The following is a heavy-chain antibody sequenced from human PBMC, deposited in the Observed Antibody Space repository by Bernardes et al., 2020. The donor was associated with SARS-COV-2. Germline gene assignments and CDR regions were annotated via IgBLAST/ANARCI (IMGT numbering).Heavy chain of an antibody. Sequence: ASEKVSCKASGYTFTGYYMHWVRQAPGQGVEWMGWINPNRGGPNYAQKLQGRVTMTRDTSISTAYMELSRLRSDDSAVYYFERGGGERNYYDSSGYYYGLDYWGQGTLVTVSS. CDR3: ERGGGERNYYDSSGYYYGLDY. J-gene: IGHJ4*02. D-gene: IGHD3-22*01. CDR2: INPNRGGP. CDR1: GYTFTGYY. V-gene: IGHV1-2*02.